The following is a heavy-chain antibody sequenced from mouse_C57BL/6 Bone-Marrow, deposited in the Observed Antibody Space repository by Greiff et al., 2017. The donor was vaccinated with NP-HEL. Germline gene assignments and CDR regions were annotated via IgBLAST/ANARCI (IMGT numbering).Heavy chain of an antibody. CDR1: GFSLSTSGMG. V-gene: IGHV8-12*01. CDR2: IYWDDDK. J-gene: IGHJ1*03. Sequence: QVQLKESGPGILQSSQTLSLTCSFSGFSLSTSGMGVSWIRQPSGKGLEWLAHIYWDDDKRYNPSLKSRLTISKDTSRNQVFLKITSVDTADTATYYCARRAHGYDRGYWYFDVWGTGTTVTVSS. D-gene: IGHD2-2*01. CDR3: ARRAHGYDRGYWYFDV.